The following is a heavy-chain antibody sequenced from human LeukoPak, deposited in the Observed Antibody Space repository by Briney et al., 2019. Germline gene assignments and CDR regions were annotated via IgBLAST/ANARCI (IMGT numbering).Heavy chain of an antibody. V-gene: IGHV5-51*01. CDR3: ARQRGGSGSINWLDP. Sequence: GESLKISCKASGYSFTTYRIGWVRQLPGEGLEWMGVIYPDDSDTRYSPSFQGQVTISADKSITTAYLQWTSLKASDTAMYYCARQRGGSGSINWLDPWGQGTLVTVSS. D-gene: IGHD3-10*01. CDR1: GYSFTTYR. CDR2: IYPDDSDT. J-gene: IGHJ5*02.